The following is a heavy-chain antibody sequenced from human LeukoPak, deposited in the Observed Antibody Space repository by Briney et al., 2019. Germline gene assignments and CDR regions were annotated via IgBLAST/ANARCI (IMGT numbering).Heavy chain of an antibody. CDR2: ISAYNGNT. J-gene: IGHJ4*02. V-gene: IGHV1-18*01. Sequence: ASVKVSCKASGYTFTSYGISWVRQAPGQGLEWMGWISAYNGNTNYAQKLQGRVTMTTDTSTSTAYMELSSLSSEDTAVYYCAKDSGIATINYWGQGTLVTVSS. CDR3: AKDSGIATINY. CDR1: GYTFTSYG. D-gene: IGHD5-24*01.